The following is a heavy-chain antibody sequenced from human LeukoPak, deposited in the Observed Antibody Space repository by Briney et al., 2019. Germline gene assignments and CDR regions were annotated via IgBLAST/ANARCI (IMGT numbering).Heavy chain of an antibody. CDR1: GGSINSYY. D-gene: IGHD3-22*01. V-gene: IGHV4-59*01. CDR2: IYHTGST. CDR3: ARTFHDTSPPHWFDP. J-gene: IGHJ5*02. Sequence: SETLSLTCTVSGGSINSYYWSWIRQPPGKGLEYIGYIYHTGSTKYNPSLKSRVTISADTSKTQFSLKLNSVTAADTAVYYCARTFHDTSPPHWFDPWGQGTLVIVSS.